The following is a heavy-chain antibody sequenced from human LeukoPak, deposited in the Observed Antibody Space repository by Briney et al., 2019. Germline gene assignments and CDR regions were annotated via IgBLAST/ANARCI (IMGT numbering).Heavy chain of an antibody. D-gene: IGHD5-18*01. CDR1: GFTFSNYW. CDR3: ARDLSGVTGYTYGRGIDY. CDR2: IKKDGSEK. Sequence: GGSLRLSCEASGFTFSNYWMTWVRQAPGKGLEWVANIKKDGSEKYYVDSVKGRFTISRDNAKTSLYLQMNSLRAEDTAVYYCARDLSGVTGYTYGRGIDYWGQGTLVTVSS. J-gene: IGHJ4*02. V-gene: IGHV3-7*01.